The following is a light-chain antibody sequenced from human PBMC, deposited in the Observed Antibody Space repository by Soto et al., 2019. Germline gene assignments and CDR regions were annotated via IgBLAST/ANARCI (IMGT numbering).Light chain of an antibody. Sequence: EIVLTQSPATLSLSPGERAALSCGASQSVSSNYLAWYQQKPGLAPRLLIYDASRRATGIPDRFSGSGSGADFILSISRLEPEDFEVYYCQQYGSSPWTFGQGTKVDIK. V-gene: IGKV3D-20*01. CDR1: QSVSSNY. CDR3: QQYGSSPWT. CDR2: DAS. J-gene: IGKJ1*01.